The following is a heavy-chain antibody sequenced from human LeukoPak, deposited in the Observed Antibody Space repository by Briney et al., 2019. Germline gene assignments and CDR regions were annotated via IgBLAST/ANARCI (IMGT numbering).Heavy chain of an antibody. J-gene: IGHJ3*02. CDR2: IYHSGST. V-gene: IGHV4-39*07. D-gene: IGHD3-16*01. CDR3: ASYVFDAFDI. Sequence: PSQTLSLTCTVSGGSISSSSYYWGWIRQPPGKGLEWIGTIYHSGSTYYNASLKSRVTISVDTSKNQFSLKLSSVTAADTAVYYCASYVFDAFDIWGQGTMVTVSS. CDR1: GGSISSSSYY.